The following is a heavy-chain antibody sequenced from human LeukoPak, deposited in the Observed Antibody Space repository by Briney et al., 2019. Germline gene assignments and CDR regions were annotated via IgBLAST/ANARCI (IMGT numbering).Heavy chain of an antibody. CDR2: INPSGGST. CDR3: ATGPGFLEWFDY. CDR1: GYTFTNYY. D-gene: IGHD3-3*01. Sequence: GASVKVSCKASGYTFTNYYMHWVRQAPGQGLEWMGMINPSGGSTSYAQKFRGRVSLTRDTSTNTIYMELSSLRSEDTAVYYCATGPGFLEWFDYWGQGTLVTVSS. V-gene: IGHV1-46*01. J-gene: IGHJ4*02.